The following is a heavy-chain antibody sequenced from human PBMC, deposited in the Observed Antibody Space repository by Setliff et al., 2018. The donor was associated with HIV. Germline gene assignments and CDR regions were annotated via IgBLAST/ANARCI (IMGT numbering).Heavy chain of an antibody. CDR1: GFSFNEAW. CDR2: VKSPSDGGTI. J-gene: IGHJ1*01. CDR3: CAKDAGSYSYVHEYFQH. V-gene: IGHV3-15*07. Sequence: GGSLRLSCALSGFSFNEAWMNWVRQAPGKGLEWVGRVKSPSDGGTIDYAAPVHGRFTISIDASTNTLYLQMNGLKTEDTGVYYYCAKDAGSYSYVHEYFQHWGQGTLVTVSS. D-gene: IGHD5-18*01.